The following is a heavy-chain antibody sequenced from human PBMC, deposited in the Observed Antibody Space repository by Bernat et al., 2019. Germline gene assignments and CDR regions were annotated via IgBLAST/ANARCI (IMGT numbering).Heavy chain of an antibody. CDR3: ARDNHGTITGTTEFDP. D-gene: IGHD1-20*01. CDR2: INHSGST. CDR1: GGSFSGYY. V-gene: IGHV4-34*01. J-gene: IGHJ5*02. Sequence: QVQLQQWGAGLLKPSETLSLTCAVYGGSFSGYYWSWIRQPQGKGLEWIGEINHSGSTNYNPSLKSRGTISVDTSRNQFSLKLSSVTAADRAMYYCARDNHGTITGTTEFDPWGQGALVTVSS.